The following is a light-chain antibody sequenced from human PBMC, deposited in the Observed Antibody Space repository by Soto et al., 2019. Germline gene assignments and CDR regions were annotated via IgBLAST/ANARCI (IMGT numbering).Light chain of an antibody. CDR1: QSVSNNY. CDR2: AAS. Sequence: DIVLTKSPGTLSLSPGERATLSCRASQSVSNNYLAWYQQKPGQAPRLLIYAASNRATGIPARFSGSGSGTDFTLTISSLEPEDFAVYYCQQRNNWPPGITFGQGTRLEIK. J-gene: IGKJ5*01. CDR3: QQRNNWPPGIT. V-gene: IGKV3-11*01.